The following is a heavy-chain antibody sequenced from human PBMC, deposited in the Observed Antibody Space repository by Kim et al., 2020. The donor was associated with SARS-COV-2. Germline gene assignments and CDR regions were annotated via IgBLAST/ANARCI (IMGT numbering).Heavy chain of an antibody. CDR1: GGSISSYY. J-gene: IGHJ5*02. V-gene: IGHV4-59*13. CDR3: ARGNTRYRFDP. Sequence: SETLSLTCTVSGGSISSYYWSWIRQPPGKGLEWIGYIYYSGSTNYNPSLKSRVTISVDTSKNQFSLKLSSVTAADTAVYYCARGNTRYRFDPWGQGTLVTVSS. D-gene: IGHD1-20*01. CDR2: IYYSGST.